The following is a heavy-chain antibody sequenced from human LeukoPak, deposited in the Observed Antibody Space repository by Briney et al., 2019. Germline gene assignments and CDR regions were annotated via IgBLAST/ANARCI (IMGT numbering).Heavy chain of an antibody. CDR1: GGSISSYY. D-gene: IGHD2-8*01. CDR2: IYYSGST. CDR3: ARDQGYCTNGVCGP. Sequence: KPSETLSLTCTVSGGSISSYYWSWIRQPPGKGLERIGYIYYSGSTNYNPSLKSRVTISVDTSKNQFSLKLSSVTAADTAVYYCARDQGYCTNGVCGPWGQGTLVTVSS. V-gene: IGHV4-59*01. J-gene: IGHJ5*02.